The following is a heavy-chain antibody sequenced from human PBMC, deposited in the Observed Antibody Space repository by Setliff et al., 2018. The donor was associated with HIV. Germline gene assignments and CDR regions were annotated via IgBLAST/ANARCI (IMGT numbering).Heavy chain of an antibody. CDR3: ARGVVVAAHNWFDP. Sequence: GGSLRLSCAASGFTFSSYEMNWDRQAPGKGLEWLSYISSSGTSTFYADSVKGRFTISRDNAKISLFLQMNSLRAEDTAVYYCARGVVVAAHNWFDPWGQGTLVTVSS. D-gene: IGHD2-15*01. CDR1: GFTFSSYE. J-gene: IGHJ5*02. CDR2: ISSSGTST. V-gene: IGHV3-48*03.